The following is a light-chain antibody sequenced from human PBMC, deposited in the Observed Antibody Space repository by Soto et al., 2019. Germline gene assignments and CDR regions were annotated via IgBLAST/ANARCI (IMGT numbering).Light chain of an antibody. J-gene: IGKJ3*01. Sequence: AIRMTQSPSSLSASTGDRVTITCRASQGISSYLAWYQQKPGKAPKLLIYAASTLQSGVPSRFSGSGSGTDLTLTISCLQSEDIATYYCQQYYSYPLVTFGPGTKVDIK. CDR2: AAS. V-gene: IGKV1-8*01. CDR1: QGISSY. CDR3: QQYYSYPLVT.